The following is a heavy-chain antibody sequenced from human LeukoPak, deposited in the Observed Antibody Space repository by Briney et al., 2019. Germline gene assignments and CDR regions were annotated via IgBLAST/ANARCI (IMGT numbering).Heavy chain of an antibody. V-gene: IGHV3-74*01. CDR1: GFIFSSYR. Sequence: GGSLRLSCADSGFIFSSYRIHWVRQAPGKGLVWVSRSNSDGSSTTYADSVKGRFTISRDNAKKTLDLQMNSLRPEDTAVYYCARGPDVVAVPAAIQNYSYYMDVWGKGTTVTVSS. CDR3: ARGPDVVAVPAAIQNYSYYMDV. J-gene: IGHJ6*03. CDR2: SNSDGSST. D-gene: IGHD2-2*01.